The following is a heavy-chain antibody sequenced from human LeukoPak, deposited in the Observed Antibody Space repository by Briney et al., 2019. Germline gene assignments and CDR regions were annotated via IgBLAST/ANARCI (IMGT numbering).Heavy chain of an antibody. D-gene: IGHD3-22*01. CDR1: GFTFSSYG. Sequence: PGGSLRLSCAASGFTFSSYGMHWVRQAPGKGLEWVAGISYDGSNKYYADSVKGRFTISRDNSKNTLYLQMNSLRAEDTAVYYCAKDPGGSSGYPDAFDIWGQGTMVTVSS. CDR3: AKDPGGSSGYPDAFDI. CDR2: ISYDGSNK. V-gene: IGHV3-30*18. J-gene: IGHJ3*02.